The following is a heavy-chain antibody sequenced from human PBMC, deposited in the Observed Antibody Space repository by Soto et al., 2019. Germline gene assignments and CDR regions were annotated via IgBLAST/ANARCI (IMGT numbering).Heavy chain of an antibody. CDR1: GFSLSTSGVG. J-gene: IGHJ4*02. Sequence: QITLKESGPTLVKPTQTLTLTCTFSGFSLSTSGVGVGWIRQPPGQALEWLALIYWYDDKRYSPSLRGRLTISXXTXKXLVVLTMTNMEPVDTAKYYCAHRLYDPYWAICWFDYWGRGTLVTVSS. CDR3: AHRLYDPYWAICWFDY. CDR2: IYWYDDK. V-gene: IGHV2-5*01. D-gene: IGHD2-8*01.